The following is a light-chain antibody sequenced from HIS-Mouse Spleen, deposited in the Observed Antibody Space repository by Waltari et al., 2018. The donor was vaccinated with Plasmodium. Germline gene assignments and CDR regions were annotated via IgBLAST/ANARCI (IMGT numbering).Light chain of an antibody. CDR1: SGSIASNS. CDR2: EDN. V-gene: IGLV6-57*04. CDR3: QSYDSSNYV. J-gene: IGLJ1*01. Sequence: NFMLTQPHSVSESPGKTVTISCTRSSGSIASNSVQLYQQRPGSAPTTVIYEDNQRPSGVPDRFSGSIDSSSNSASLTISGLKTEDEADYYCQSYDSSNYVFGTGTKVTVL.